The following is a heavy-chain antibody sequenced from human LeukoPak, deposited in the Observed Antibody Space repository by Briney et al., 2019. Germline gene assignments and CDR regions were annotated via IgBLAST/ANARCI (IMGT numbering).Heavy chain of an antibody. CDR2: IYAGDSDT. V-gene: IGHV5-51*01. Sequence: GESLKISCKGSGYSFTSYWIGWVRQMPGKGLEWMGIIYAGDSDTRYSPSFQGQVTISVDKSISTAYLQWTSLKASDTAVYYCARKNAYSTSMDYWGQGTLVTVSS. J-gene: IGHJ4*02. CDR1: GYSFTSYW. CDR3: ARKNAYSTSMDY. D-gene: IGHD6-6*01.